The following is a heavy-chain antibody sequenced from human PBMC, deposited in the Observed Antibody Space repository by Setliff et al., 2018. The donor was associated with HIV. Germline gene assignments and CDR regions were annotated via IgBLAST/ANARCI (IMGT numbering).Heavy chain of an antibody. D-gene: IGHD5-12*01. J-gene: IGHJ4*02. V-gene: IGHV4-59*11. CDR3: AGRGGYNDWYFDY. CDR1: GVSMSSHY. CDR2: IYYSGTT. Sequence: SETLSLTCNVSGVSMSSHYWSWIRQAPGQPPNKGLEWIGNIYYSGTTNYNPSLQSRVTISIDTSKSQFSLKLTSVTTADTAMYYCAGRGGYNDWYFDYWGQGALVTVSS.